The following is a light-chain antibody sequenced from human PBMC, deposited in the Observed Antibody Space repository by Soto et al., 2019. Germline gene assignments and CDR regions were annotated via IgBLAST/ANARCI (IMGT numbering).Light chain of an antibody. CDR1: QSISNY. V-gene: IGKV1-39*01. J-gene: IGKJ1*01. Sequence: DIQMTQSPSSLSASVGDRVTITCQASQSISNYLNWYQQRPGKAPNLLIYAASSMISGVPSRFSGSGSGTDFTLTITSLRPEDFATYYCQQSYHTSWTFGQGTKVEI. CDR2: AAS. CDR3: QQSYHTSWT.